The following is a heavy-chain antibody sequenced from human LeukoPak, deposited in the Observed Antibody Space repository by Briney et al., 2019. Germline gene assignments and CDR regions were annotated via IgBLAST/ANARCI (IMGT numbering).Heavy chain of an antibody. CDR3: ARVDYGDYGFDY. Sequence: GGYLRLSCAASGFTFSDYYMSWVRQAPGKGLEWVSVIYSGGSTYYADSVKGRFTISRDNSKNTLYLQMNSLRAEDTAVYYCARVDYGDYGFDYWGQGTLVTVSS. V-gene: IGHV3-66*01. CDR1: GFTFSDYY. J-gene: IGHJ4*02. CDR2: IYSGGST. D-gene: IGHD4-17*01.